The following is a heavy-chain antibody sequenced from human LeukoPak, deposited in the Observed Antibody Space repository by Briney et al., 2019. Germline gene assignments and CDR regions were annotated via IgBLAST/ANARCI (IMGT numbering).Heavy chain of an antibody. CDR3: ASVPAAISLWRCMDV. CDR2: INHSGST. Sequence: SETLSLTCTVSGGSISSSSYYWGWIRQPPGKGLEWIGEINHSGSTNYNPSLKSRVTISVDTSKNQFSLKLSSVTAADTAVYYCASVPAAISLWRCMDVWGKGTTVTVSS. CDR1: GGSISSSSYY. V-gene: IGHV4-39*07. J-gene: IGHJ6*03. D-gene: IGHD2-2*02.